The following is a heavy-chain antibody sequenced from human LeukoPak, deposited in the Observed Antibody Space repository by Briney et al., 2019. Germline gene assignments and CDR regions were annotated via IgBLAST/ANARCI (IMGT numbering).Heavy chain of an antibody. D-gene: IGHD5-18*01. CDR2: INPSGGST. CDR1: GYTFTRYY. Sequence: ASVKVSCKASGYTFTRYYMHWVRQAPGQGLEWMGIINPSGGSTSYAQKFQGRVTMTRDMSTSTVYMELSSLRSEDTAVYYCATGYCDYYMDVWGKGTTVTVSS. V-gene: IGHV1-46*01. J-gene: IGHJ6*03. CDR3: ATGYCDYYMDV.